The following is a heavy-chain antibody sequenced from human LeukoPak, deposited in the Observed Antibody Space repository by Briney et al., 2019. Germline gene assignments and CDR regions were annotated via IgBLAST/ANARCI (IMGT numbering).Heavy chain of an antibody. CDR2: ISGSGDRR. CDR1: GFAFSSYA. CDR3: AKDRGHCTNGVCHNYYYMDV. J-gene: IGHJ6*03. V-gene: IGHV3-23*01. D-gene: IGHD2-8*01. Sequence: GGSLRLSCAASGFAFSSYAMRWVRQAPGKGLEWVSSISGSGDRRDSADSVKGRFTISRDNSKNTLYLEMYSLRAEDTAVNYCAKDRGHCTNGVCHNYYYMDVWGKGTTVTVSS.